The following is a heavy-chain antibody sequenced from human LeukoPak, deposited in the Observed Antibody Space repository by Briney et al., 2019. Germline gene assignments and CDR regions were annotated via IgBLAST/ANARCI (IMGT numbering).Heavy chain of an antibody. CDR3: AKGSYYDSSGSFYFDY. Sequence: GKSLRLSCTASGFTFSDYGMHWVRQPPGKGLEWVSGISGSGDNTYYADSVKGRFTISRDNSKNTLYVQVNSLGTEDTAAYYCAKGSYYDSSGSFYFDYWGQGTLVTVSS. D-gene: IGHD3-22*01. V-gene: IGHV3-23*01. CDR1: GFTFSDYG. J-gene: IGHJ4*02. CDR2: ISGSGDNT.